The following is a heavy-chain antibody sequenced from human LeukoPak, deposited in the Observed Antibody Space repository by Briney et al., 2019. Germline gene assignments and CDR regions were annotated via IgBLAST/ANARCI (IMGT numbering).Heavy chain of an antibody. Sequence: PSETLSLTCAVSGGSISSSNWWSWVRQPPGKGLEWIGEIYHSGSTNYNPSLKSRVTISVDKSKNQFSLKLSSVTAADTAVYYCARWVDTDCYYYMDVWGKGTTVTVSS. D-gene: IGHD1-26*01. CDR1: GGSISSSNW. CDR3: ARWVDTDCYYYMDV. J-gene: IGHJ6*03. CDR2: IYHSGST. V-gene: IGHV4-4*02.